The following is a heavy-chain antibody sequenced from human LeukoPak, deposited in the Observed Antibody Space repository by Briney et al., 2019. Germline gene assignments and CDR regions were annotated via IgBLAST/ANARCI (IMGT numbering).Heavy chain of an antibody. J-gene: IGHJ4*02. V-gene: IGHV4-34*01. Sequence: WGSLRLSCAASGFTFSSHGMHWVRQPPGKGLEWIGEINHGGGTRYNPSLKSRATISVDTSKKQFSLNLTSVTAADTAVYYCARGEDGTGDYRPTYFDSWGQGTLVTVSS. CDR1: GFTFSSHG. CDR3: ARGEDGTGDYRPTYFDS. D-gene: IGHD4-17*01. CDR2: INHGGGT.